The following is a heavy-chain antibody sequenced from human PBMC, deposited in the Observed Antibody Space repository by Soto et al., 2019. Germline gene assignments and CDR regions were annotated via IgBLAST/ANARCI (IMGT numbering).Heavy chain of an antibody. CDR2: IYYSGST. Sequence: EILSLSCILSGVYISSYYWSWIRQPPGKGLEWIGYIYYSGSTNYNASLKSRVTIAVDKSTNQFPLKLRSVTAADTAVYDYARASDEQQLVQIDYWGQGTLVTVSS. D-gene: IGHD6-13*01. V-gene: IGHV4-59*01. CDR3: ARASDEQQLVQIDY. J-gene: IGHJ4*02. CDR1: GVYISSYY.